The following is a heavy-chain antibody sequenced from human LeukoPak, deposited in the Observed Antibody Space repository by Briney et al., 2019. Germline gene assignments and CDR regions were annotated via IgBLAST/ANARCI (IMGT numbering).Heavy chain of an antibody. V-gene: IGHV4-34*01. CDR1: GGSFSGYY. CDR2: INHSGST. J-gene: IGHJ4*02. CDR3: ARGEYSSSRHFFDY. Sequence: SETLSLTCAVYGGSFSGYYWSWIRQPPGKGLEWIGEINHSGSTNYNPSLKSRVTISADTSKNQFSLKLSSVTAADTAVYYCARGEYSSSRHFFDYWGQGTLVTVSS. D-gene: IGHD6-6*01.